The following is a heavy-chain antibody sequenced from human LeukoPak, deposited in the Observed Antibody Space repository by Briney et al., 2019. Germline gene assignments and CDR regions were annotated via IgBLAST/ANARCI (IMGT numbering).Heavy chain of an antibody. CDR1: GFTFSTYA. V-gene: IGHV3-9*01. J-gene: IGHJ4*02. Sequence: PGGSLRLSCAASGFTFSTYAMSWVRQAPGKGLEWVSGISWNSGSIGYADSVKGRFTISRDNAKNSLYLQMNSLRAEDTALYYCAKDHYYGSGSLWGCFDYWGQGTLVTVSS. CDR2: ISWNSGSI. CDR3: AKDHYYGSGSLWGCFDY. D-gene: IGHD3-10*01.